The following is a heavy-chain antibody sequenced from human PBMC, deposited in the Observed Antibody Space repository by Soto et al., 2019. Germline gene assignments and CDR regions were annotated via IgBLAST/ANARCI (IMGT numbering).Heavy chain of an antibody. V-gene: IGHV3-30*18. Sequence: GGSLRLSCAASGFTFSSYGMHWVRQAPGKALEWVAVISYDGSNKYYADSVKGRFTISRDNSKNTLYLQMNSLRAEDTAVYYCAKDRDYDILTGYYLAVWGQGTTVTVSS. CDR1: GFTFSSYG. D-gene: IGHD3-9*01. CDR3: AKDRDYDILTGYYLAV. J-gene: IGHJ6*02. CDR2: ISYDGSNK.